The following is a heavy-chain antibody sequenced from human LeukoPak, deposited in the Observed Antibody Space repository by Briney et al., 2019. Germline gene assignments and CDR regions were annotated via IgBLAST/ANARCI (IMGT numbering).Heavy chain of an antibody. J-gene: IGHJ4*02. V-gene: IGHV3-23*01. CDR3: AKDASRGSYFGGGYFDY. CDR2: ISGSGGST. CDR1: GCTFSKYA. D-gene: IGHD1-26*01. Sequence: PGGSLRLSCAASGCTFSKYAMSWVRQAPGKGLEWVSAISGSGGSTYYADSVKGRFTISRDNSKNTIYLQMNSLRAEDSAAYYCAKDASRGSYFGGGYFDYWGQGTLVTVSS.